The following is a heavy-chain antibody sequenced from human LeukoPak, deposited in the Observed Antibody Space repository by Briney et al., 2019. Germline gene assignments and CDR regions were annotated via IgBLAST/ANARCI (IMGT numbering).Heavy chain of an antibody. CDR1: GGSFSGHY. D-gene: IGHD5-18*01. J-gene: IGHJ5*02. CDR2: INHSGST. Sequence: SETLSLTCAVYGGSFSGHYWSWIRQPPGKGLEWIGEINHSGSTNYNPSLKSRVTISVDTSKNQFSLKLSSVTAADTAVYYCARHGGYSFIGGWFDPWGQGTLVTVSS. V-gene: IGHV4-34*01. CDR3: ARHGGYSFIGGWFDP.